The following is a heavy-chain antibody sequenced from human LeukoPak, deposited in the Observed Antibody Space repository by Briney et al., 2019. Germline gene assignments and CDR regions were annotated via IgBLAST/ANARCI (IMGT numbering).Heavy chain of an antibody. Sequence: GGSLRLSCAASGFTFDDYGMSWVRQAPGKGLEWVSGINWNGGSTGYADSVKGRFTISRDNAKNSPYLQMNSLRAEDTALYYCARDRTAMVKDDAFDIWGQGTMVTVSS. J-gene: IGHJ3*02. CDR2: INWNGGST. V-gene: IGHV3-20*04. D-gene: IGHD5-18*01. CDR1: GFTFDDYG. CDR3: ARDRTAMVKDDAFDI.